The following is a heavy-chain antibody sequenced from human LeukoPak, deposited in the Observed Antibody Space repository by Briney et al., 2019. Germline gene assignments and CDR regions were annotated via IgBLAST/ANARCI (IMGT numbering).Heavy chain of an antibody. D-gene: IGHD6-6*01. V-gene: IGHV4-61*01. CDR3: ARVDSSSFKGYFDY. Sequence: PSETLSLTCTVSGGSVSSGSYYWSWIRQPPGKGLEWIGYIYYSGSTNYNPSLKSRVTISVDTSKNQFSLKLSSVTAADTAVYYCARVDSSSFKGYFDYWGQGTLVTVSS. CDR1: GGSVSSGSYY. J-gene: IGHJ4*02. CDR2: IYYSGST.